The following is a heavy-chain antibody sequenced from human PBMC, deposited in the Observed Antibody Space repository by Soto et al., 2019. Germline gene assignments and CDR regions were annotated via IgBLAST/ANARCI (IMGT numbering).Heavy chain of an antibody. Sequence: SETLSLTCTVSGGSISSYYWSWIRQPPGKGLEWIGYIYYSGSTNYNPSLKSRVTISVDTSKNQFSLKLSSVTAADTAVYYCARVGEQHLPRHDNWFDPWGQGTLVTVSS. CDR1: GGSISSYY. CDR3: ARVGEQHLPRHDNWFDP. V-gene: IGHV4-59*01. D-gene: IGHD6-13*01. J-gene: IGHJ5*02. CDR2: IYYSGST.